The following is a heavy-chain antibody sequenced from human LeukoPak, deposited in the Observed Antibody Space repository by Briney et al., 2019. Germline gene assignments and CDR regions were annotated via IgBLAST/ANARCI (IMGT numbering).Heavy chain of an antibody. V-gene: IGHV3-48*01. J-gene: IGHJ4*02. D-gene: IGHD6-13*01. CDR3: ARDLARGSSSWLLDY. CDR2: ISSSSSTI. Sequence: GGSLRLSCAASGFTFSSYGMTWVRQAPGKGLEWVSYISSSSSTIYYADSVKGRFTISRDNAKNSLYLQLNSLRAEDTAVYYCARDLARGSSSWLLDYWGQGTLVTVSS. CDR1: GFTFSSYG.